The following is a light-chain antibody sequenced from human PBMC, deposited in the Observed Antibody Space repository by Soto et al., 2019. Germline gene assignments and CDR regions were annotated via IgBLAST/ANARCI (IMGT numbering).Light chain of an antibody. CDR2: GVS. J-gene: IGKJ2*01. CDR1: ESLFGF. V-gene: IGKV3-15*01. CDR3: QSYNQWPFA. Sequence: DIVLTQSPATLSVSPGDTVTLSCRASESLFGFLAWYQQKPGQAPRLLMYGVSTRATGIPARFSGGASATEFTITISSLQSEDSAFYFCQSYNQWPFASGLGTRLEI.